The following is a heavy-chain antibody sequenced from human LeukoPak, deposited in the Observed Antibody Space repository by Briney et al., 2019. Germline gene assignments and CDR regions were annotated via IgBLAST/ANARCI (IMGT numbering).Heavy chain of an antibody. J-gene: IGHJ5*02. CDR2: IKQDGSEK. CDR1: GFTFSSYW. D-gene: IGHD6-19*01. V-gene: IGHV3-7*01. CDR3: ARWYNSNWFDP. Sequence: GRSLRLSCAASGFTFSSYWMSWVRQAPGKGLEWVANIKQDGSEKYYVDSVKGRFTISRDNAKNSLYLQMNSLRAEDTSVYYCARWYNSNWFDPWGQGTLVTVSS.